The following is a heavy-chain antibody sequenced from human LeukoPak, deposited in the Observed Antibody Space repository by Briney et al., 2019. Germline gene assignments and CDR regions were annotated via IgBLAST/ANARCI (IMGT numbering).Heavy chain of an antibody. CDR1: GFTFSNAW. V-gene: IGHV3-7*01. D-gene: IGHD3-3*01. Sequence: GGSLRLSCAASGFTFSNAWMSWVRQAPGKGLEWVANIKQDGSETDYVDSVKGRFTISRDNAKNSLYLQMNSLRAEDTAVYYCARHDLLSGYYALDYWGPGTLVIVSS. CDR3: ARHDLLSGYYALDY. J-gene: IGHJ4*02. CDR2: IKQDGSET.